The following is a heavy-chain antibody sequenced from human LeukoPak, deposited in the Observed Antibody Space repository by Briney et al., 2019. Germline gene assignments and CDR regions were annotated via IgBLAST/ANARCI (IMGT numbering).Heavy chain of an antibody. V-gene: IGHV1-2*07. CDR2: IKPDNGGT. CDR3: VVTTYDYASGTMKYNWYEP. CDR1: DSIFTDWF. Sequence: GASVKVSCKTSDSIFTDWFLHWVRQAPAQGPEWMGWIKPDNGGTHSSHQFQGRVTMTRDTSVSTAYMELTRLRSDDTAVYYCVVTTYDYASGTMKYNWYEPWGQGTLVTVSS. J-gene: IGHJ5*02. D-gene: IGHD3-10*01.